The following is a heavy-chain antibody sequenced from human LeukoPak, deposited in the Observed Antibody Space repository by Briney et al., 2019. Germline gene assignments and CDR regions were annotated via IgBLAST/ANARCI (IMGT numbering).Heavy chain of an antibody. D-gene: IGHD6-19*01. CDR1: GGTFSSYA. V-gene: IGHV1-69*13. CDR3: ARDRGFMYYSGGWYTIDY. Sequence: SVKVSCKASGGTFSSYAISWVRQAPGQGLEWMGGIIPIFGTANYAQKFQGRVTITADESTSTAYMELSSLRSEDTAVYYCARDRGFMYYSGGWYTIDYWGQGTLVTVSS. J-gene: IGHJ4*02. CDR2: IIPIFGTA.